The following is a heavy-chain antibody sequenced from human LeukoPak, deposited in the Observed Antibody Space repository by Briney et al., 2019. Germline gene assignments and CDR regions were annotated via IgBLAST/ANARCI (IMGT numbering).Heavy chain of an antibody. Sequence: GGSLRLSCTASGFTFGDYAMTWVRQAPGKGLEWVAYIQYDGSEKYYADSVEGRFTISRDNAKNTLYLQMNSLRAEDTAVYYCARRSAAKDAFDIWGQGTMVTVSS. CDR3: ARRSAAKDAFDI. CDR2: IQYDGSEK. V-gene: IGHV3-30*04. CDR1: GFTFGDYA. J-gene: IGHJ3*02. D-gene: IGHD6-25*01.